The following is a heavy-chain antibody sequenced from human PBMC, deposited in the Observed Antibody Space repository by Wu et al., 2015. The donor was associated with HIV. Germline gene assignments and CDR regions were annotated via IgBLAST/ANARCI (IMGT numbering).Heavy chain of an antibody. CDR3: ARGPYSYGSESYYLDY. CDR1: GGTFSSFA. V-gene: IGHV1-69*13. CDR2: IIPLFRTT. Sequence: QVQLVQSGAEVKKPGSSVKVSCTASGGTFSSFAISWVRQAPGQGLEWMGRIIPLFRTTNYAQEFQGRVTITADESTSTAFMELSSLRSEDTAVYYCARGPYSYGSESYYLDYWGQGTLVTVSS. D-gene: IGHD3-10*01. J-gene: IGHJ4*02.